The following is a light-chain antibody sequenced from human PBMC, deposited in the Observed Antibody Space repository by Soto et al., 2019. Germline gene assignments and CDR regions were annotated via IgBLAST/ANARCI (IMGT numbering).Light chain of an antibody. Sequence: QSALTQPPSASGSPGQSVTISCTGTSSDVVGYNYVSWYQQHPGKAPKLMIYEVSKRPSGVPDRFSGSKSGNTASLTVSGLQDEDEADYYCSSYAGSNNLVFGGGTQLTVL. CDR1: SSDVVGYNY. V-gene: IGLV2-8*01. J-gene: IGLJ3*02. CDR2: EVS. CDR3: SSYAGSNNLV.